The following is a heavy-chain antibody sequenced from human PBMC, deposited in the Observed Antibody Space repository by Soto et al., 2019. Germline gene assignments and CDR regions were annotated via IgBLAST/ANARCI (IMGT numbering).Heavy chain of an antibody. CDR3: ARSERGSYGYVGRTYYYYGMGV. D-gene: IGHD5-18*01. CDR1: GYTFTSYD. Sequence: ASVKVSCKASGYTFTSYDINWVRQATGQGLEWMGWMNPNSGNTGYAQKFQGRVAMTRNTSISTAYMELSSLRSEDTAVYYCARSERGSYGYVGRTYYYYGMGVWGQGTTVTVSS. CDR2: MNPNSGNT. V-gene: IGHV1-8*01. J-gene: IGHJ6*02.